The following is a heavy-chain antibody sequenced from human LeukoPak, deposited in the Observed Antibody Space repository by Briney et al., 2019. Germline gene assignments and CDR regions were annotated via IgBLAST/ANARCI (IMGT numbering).Heavy chain of an antibody. V-gene: IGHV3-21*01. CDR3: AREDASGFDY. CDR1: GFTLSSYD. Sequence: GGSLRLSCAASGFTLSSYDMTWVRQAPGKGLEWVSYISSSTSYIYYADSVKGRFTISRDNAKNSLYLQMNSLRAEDTAVYYCAREDASGFDYWGQGTLVTVSS. J-gene: IGHJ4*02. CDR2: ISSSTSYI. D-gene: IGHD2-15*01.